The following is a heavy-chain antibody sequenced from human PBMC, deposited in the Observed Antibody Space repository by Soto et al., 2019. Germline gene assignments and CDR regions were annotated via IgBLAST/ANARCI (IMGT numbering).Heavy chain of an antibody. V-gene: IGHV3-74*01. Sequence: LRLSCAASGFTFSSYWMHWVRQAPGKGLVWVSRINSDGSSTSYADSVKGRFTISRDNAKNTLYLQMNSLRAEDTAVYYCARVGFKSLRYFDWNYYYMDVWGKGTTVTVSS. CDR3: ARVGFKSLRYFDWNYYYMDV. CDR1: GFTFSSYW. CDR2: INSDGSST. J-gene: IGHJ6*03. D-gene: IGHD3-9*01.